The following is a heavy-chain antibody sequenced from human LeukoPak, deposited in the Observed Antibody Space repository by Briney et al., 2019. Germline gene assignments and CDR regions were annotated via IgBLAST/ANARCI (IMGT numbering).Heavy chain of an antibody. CDR2: IYPGDSDT. CDR1: GYSFTGYW. D-gene: IGHD3-22*01. Sequence: GESLKISCKGSGYSFTGYWIGWVRQMPGKGLEWMGIIYPGDSDTRYSPSFQGQVTISADKSISTAYLQWSSLKASDTAMYYCARQQKYDSSGYPGAFDIWGQGTMVTVSS. V-gene: IGHV5-51*01. CDR3: ARQQKYDSSGYPGAFDI. J-gene: IGHJ3*02.